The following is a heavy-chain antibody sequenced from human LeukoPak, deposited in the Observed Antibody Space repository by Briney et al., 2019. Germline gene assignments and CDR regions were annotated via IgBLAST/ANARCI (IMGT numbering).Heavy chain of an antibody. J-gene: IGHJ4*02. CDR3: ARDPSSWYNYFDY. V-gene: IGHV4-39*02. D-gene: IGHD6-13*01. CDR2: IYYSGST. Sequence: SETLSLTCTVSGGSISSSSYYWGWIRQPPGKGLEWIGSIYYSGSTYYNPSLKSRVTISVDTSKNQFSLQLNSVTPEDTAVYYCARDPSSWYNYFDYWGQGTLVTVSS. CDR1: GGSISSSSYY.